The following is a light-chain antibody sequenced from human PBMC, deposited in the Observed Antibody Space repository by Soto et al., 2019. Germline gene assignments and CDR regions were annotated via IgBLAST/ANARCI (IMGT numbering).Light chain of an antibody. J-gene: IGKJ5*01. CDR1: QSVSSY. CDR3: QFYGSSLIT. V-gene: IGKV3-11*01. Sequence: EIVFTQSPATLSLSPGERATLSCRASQSVSSYLAWYQQKPGQAPRLLIYGASTRATGIPARFSGSGSGTDFTLTISRLEPEDFAIYYCQFYGSSLITFGQGTRLEIK. CDR2: GAS.